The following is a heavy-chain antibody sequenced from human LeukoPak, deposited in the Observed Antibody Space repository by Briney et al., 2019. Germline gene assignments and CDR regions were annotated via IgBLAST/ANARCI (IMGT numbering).Heavy chain of an antibody. V-gene: IGHV3-11*06. CDR3: ARVTHYYDSSGEFLLDY. D-gene: IGHD3-22*01. CDR1: GFTFSDYY. Sequence: PGGSLRLSCAASGFTFSDYYMSWIRQAPGKGLEWVSYISSSSSYTNYADSVKGRFTISRDNSKNTLYLQMNSLRAEDTAVYYCARVTHYYDSSGEFLLDYWGQGTLVTVSS. J-gene: IGHJ4*02. CDR2: ISSSSSYT.